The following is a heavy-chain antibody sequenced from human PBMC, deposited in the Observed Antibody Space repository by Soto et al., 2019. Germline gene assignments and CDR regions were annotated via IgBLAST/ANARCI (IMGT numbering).Heavy chain of an antibody. CDR2: IYYSGST. CDR3: ARGTAAAGIPPPGPFDP. Sequence: PXETLSLTCTVSGGSISSYYWSWIRQPPGKGLEWIGYIYYSGSTNYNPSLKSRVTISVDTSKNQFSLKLSSVTAADTAVYYCARGTAAAGIPPPGPFDPWGQGTRVTVSS. J-gene: IGHJ5*02. V-gene: IGHV4-59*13. CDR1: GGSISSYY. D-gene: IGHD6-13*01.